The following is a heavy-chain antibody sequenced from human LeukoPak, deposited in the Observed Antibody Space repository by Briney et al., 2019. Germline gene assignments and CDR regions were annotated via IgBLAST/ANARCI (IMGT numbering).Heavy chain of an antibody. Sequence: SGGSLRLSCAVSGFTFSSYSMNWVRQAPGKGLEWVSYISSSSSTIYYADSVKGRFTISRDNSKNTLYLQMNSLRAEDTAVYYCAKTERFGLRMPYFDYWGQGTLVTVSS. D-gene: IGHD3-10*01. CDR2: ISSSSSTI. J-gene: IGHJ4*02. CDR3: AKTERFGLRMPYFDY. CDR1: GFTFSSYS. V-gene: IGHV3-48*01.